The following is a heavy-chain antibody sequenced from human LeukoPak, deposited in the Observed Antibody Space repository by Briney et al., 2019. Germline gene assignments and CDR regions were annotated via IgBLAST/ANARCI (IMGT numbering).Heavy chain of an antibody. V-gene: IGHV3-48*03. CDR3: TTYLGVMDLSYFEY. J-gene: IGHJ4*02. D-gene: IGHD3-10*01. Sequence: GGSLRLSCAAYGFTFSIYEMNWVRQAPGKGLEWISYIDTSGTTTYYADSVRGRFTVSRDNTKNSLYLQMNSLKTEDTAVYYCTTYLGVMDLSYFEYWGQGTLVTVPS. CDR1: GFTFSIYE. CDR2: IDTSGTTT.